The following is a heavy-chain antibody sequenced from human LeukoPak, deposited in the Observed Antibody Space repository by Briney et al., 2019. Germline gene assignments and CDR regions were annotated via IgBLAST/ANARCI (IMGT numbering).Heavy chain of an antibody. Sequence: ASVKVSCKASGGTFSSYAISWVRQAPGQGLEWMGRIIPILGIANYAQKFQGRVTITADKSTSTAYMELSSLRSEDTAVYYCARDLPYLYDILTGLDAFDIWGQGTMVTVSS. CDR1: GGTFSSYA. J-gene: IGHJ3*02. CDR3: ARDLPYLYDILTGLDAFDI. D-gene: IGHD3-9*01. CDR2: IIPILGIA. V-gene: IGHV1-69*04.